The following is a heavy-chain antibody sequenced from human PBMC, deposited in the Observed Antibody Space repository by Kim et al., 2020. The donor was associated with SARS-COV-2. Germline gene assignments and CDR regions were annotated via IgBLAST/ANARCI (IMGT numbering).Heavy chain of an antibody. CDR3: ARSPHRVAAAYFDY. V-gene: IGHV3-21*01. J-gene: IGHJ4*02. Sequence: GGSLRLSCAASGFTFSSYSMNWVRQAPGKGLEWVSSISSSSSYIYYADSVKGRFTISRDNAKNSLYLQMNSLRAEDTAVYYCARSPHRVAAAYFDYWGQGTLVTVSS. D-gene: IGHD2-15*01. CDR1: GFTFSSYS. CDR2: ISSSSSYI.